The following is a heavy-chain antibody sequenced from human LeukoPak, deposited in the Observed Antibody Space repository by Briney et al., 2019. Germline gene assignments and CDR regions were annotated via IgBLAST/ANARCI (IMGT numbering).Heavy chain of an antibody. CDR2: INHSGST. V-gene: IGHV4-34*01. CDR1: SGSCSGYY. Sequence: SETLSLTCAVYSGSCSGYYWSWIRQPPGKGLEWIGEINHSGSTNYNPSLKSRVTISVDTSKNQFSLKLSSVTAADTAVYYCARVPAAISGVTYYYYYYMDVWGKGTTVTVSS. CDR3: ARVPAAISGVTYYYYYYMDV. D-gene: IGHD2-2*01. J-gene: IGHJ6*03.